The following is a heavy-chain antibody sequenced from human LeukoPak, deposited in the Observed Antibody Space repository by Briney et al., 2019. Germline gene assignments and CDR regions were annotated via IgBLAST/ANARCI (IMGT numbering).Heavy chain of an antibody. V-gene: IGHV3-7*03. CDR3: ARKAYGLDV. J-gene: IGHJ6*04. CDR1: GFTFSSYW. Sequence: GGSLRLSCAPSGFTFSSYWMSWVCQAPGKGLEWVANIKQDGSEKYYVDSVKGRFTISRDNGKNSLYLQMNSLRAEDTAVYYCARKAYGLDVWGKGTTVTVSS. CDR2: IKQDGSEK.